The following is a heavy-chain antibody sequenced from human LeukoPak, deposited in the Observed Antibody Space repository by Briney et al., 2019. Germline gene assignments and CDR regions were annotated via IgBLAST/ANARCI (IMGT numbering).Heavy chain of an antibody. J-gene: IGHJ4*02. V-gene: IGHV3-30-3*01. CDR2: ISYDGSNK. CDR1: GFTFSSYA. CDR3: ARDSSGLNYFDY. D-gene: IGHD6-19*01. Sequence: QPGGSLRLSCAASGFTFSSYAMHWVRQAPGKGLEWVAVISYDGSNKYYADSVKGRFTISRDNSKNTLYLQMNSLRAEDTAVYYCARDSSGLNYFDYWGQGTLVTVSS.